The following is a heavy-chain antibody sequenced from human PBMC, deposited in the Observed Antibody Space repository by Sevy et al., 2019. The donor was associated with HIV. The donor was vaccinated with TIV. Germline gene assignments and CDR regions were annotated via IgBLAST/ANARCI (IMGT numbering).Heavy chain of an antibody. J-gene: IGHJ3*02. Sequence: SETLSLTCTVSGGSVSSGSYYWSWIRQPPGKGLEWIGYIYYSGSTNYNPSLKSRVTISVDTSKNQFSLKLSSVTAADTAVYYCAREEPLGQGDAFDIWGQGTMVTVSS. CDR1: GGSVSSGSYY. V-gene: IGHV4-61*01. CDR3: AREEPLGQGDAFDI. D-gene: IGHD1-26*01. CDR2: IYYSGST.